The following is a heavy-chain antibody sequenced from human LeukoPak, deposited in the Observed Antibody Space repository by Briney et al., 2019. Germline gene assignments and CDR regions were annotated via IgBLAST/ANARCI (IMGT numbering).Heavy chain of an antibody. Sequence: GGSLRLSCAASGFASGFTFSSYAMSWVRQAPGKGLEWVASINGRAATTYYADSVKGRFTISRDNSKNTLYLQMNSLGADDTAVYYCARRYCTGSSCYTGFDSWGQGTLVTVSS. CDR3: ARRYCTGSSCYTGFDS. CDR1: GFTFSSYA. CDR2: INGRAATT. J-gene: IGHJ4*02. V-gene: IGHV3-23*01. D-gene: IGHD2-2*02.